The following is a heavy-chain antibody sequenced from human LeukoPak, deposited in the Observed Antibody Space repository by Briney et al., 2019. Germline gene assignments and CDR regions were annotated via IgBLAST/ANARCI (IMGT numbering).Heavy chain of an antibody. J-gene: IGHJ4*02. V-gene: IGHV4-59*01. Sequence: SETLSLTCTVSGGSISSYYWSWIRQPPGKGLEWIGYIYYSGSTNYNPSLKSRVTISVDTSKNQFSLKLSSVTAADTAVYYCAREGVVGATYYFDYWGQGTLVTVSS. CDR2: IYYSGST. D-gene: IGHD1-26*01. CDR1: GGSISSYY. CDR3: AREGVVGATYYFDY.